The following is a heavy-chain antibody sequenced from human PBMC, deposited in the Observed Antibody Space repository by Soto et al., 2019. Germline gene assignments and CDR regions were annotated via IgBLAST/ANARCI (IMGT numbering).Heavy chain of an antibody. V-gene: IGHV3-7*01. J-gene: IGHJ6*02. Sequence: EGSLRISCAASGFTFSTYWMNWVRQAPGKGLEWVANIKQDGSEKYYVDSVKGRFAISRDNAKDSLFLQMNNLRAEDTAVYYGVRDWHMFWGMDVWGQGTTVTVSS. CDR3: VRDWHMFWGMDV. CDR2: IKQDGSEK. D-gene: IGHD3-10*02. CDR1: GFTFSTYW.